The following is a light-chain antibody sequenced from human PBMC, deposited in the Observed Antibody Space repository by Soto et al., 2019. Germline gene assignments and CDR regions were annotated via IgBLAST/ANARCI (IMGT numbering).Light chain of an antibody. V-gene: IGKV3-20*01. CDR2: ASS. J-gene: IGKJ2*01. CDR3: KGYGRSHLYT. CDR1: QSLSRTY. Sequence: EIVLTQSPGTLSLSPGDRATLSCRASQSLSRTYLAWYQQKPGQAPGLLIYASSDRTPGIPATFRGSGSGTDFPLTISRLEPEDFAVYYCKGYGRSHLYTFGQGTKLEIK.